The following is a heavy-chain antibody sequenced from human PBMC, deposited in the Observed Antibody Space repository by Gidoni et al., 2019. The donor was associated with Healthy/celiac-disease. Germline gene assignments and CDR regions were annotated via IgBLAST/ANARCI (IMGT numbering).Heavy chain of an antibody. Sequence: EVQLVESGGGLVQPGGSLRLSCAASGFPFMSYSMNWVSQAPGKGLEWVSYIISSSSTIYYADSVKGRFTISRDNAKNSLYLQMNSLRDEDTAVYYCARRGGAGTTHYYYYMDVWGKGTTVTVSS. CDR3: ARRGGAGTTHYYYYMDV. J-gene: IGHJ6*03. CDR2: IISSSSTI. V-gene: IGHV3-48*02. CDR1: GFPFMSYS. D-gene: IGHD1-1*01.